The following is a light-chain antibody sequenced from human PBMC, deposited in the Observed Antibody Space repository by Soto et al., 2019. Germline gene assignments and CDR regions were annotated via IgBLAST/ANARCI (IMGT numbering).Light chain of an antibody. J-gene: IGLJ2*01. V-gene: IGLV2-14*01. CDR1: SSDVGGYNY. CDR3: SSYTSSSTLVV. CDR2: EVN. Sequence: QSALTQPASVSGSPGHSITISCTGTSSDVGGYNYVSGYQQHPGKAPKLMIYEVNNRPSGVSNRFSGSKSGNTASLTISGLQAEDEADYYCSSYTSSSTLVVFGGGTKLTVL.